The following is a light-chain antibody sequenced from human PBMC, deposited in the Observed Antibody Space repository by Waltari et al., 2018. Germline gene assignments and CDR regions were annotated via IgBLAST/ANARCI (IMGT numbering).Light chain of an antibody. CDR2: LGS. CDR1: QSLLHSNGYNY. Sequence: DIVMTQSPLSLPVTPGEPASISCRSCQSLLHSNGYNYLDWFLQKPGQSPQLLIYLGSNRASGVPDRFSGSGSGTDFTLTISRVEAEDIGVYYCMQSLQTPDTFGQGTKLDIK. CDR3: MQSLQTPDT. V-gene: IGKV2-28*01. J-gene: IGKJ2*01.